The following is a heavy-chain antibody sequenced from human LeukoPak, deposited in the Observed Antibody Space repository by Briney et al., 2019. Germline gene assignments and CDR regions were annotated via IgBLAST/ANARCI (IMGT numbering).Heavy chain of an antibody. CDR2: IDHSGST. D-gene: IGHD6-13*01. Sequence: SETLSLTCTVPGGSISNYYWSWIRQPPGKGLEWIGYIDHSGSTKYNPSLKSRVTISVDTSKNQFSLKLSSVTAADTAIYYCAIPRVSNAFDIWGQGTMVTVSS. J-gene: IGHJ3*02. CDR1: GGSISNYY. V-gene: IGHV4-59*08. CDR3: AIPRVSNAFDI.